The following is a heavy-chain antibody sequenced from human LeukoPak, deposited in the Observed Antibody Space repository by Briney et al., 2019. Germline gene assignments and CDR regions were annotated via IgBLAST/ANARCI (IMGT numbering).Heavy chain of an antibody. D-gene: IGHD5-12*01. CDR2: IYHSGST. CDR3: ARVATIRGRYYFDY. V-gene: IGHV4-38-2*02. CDR1: GYSISSGYY. Sequence: PSETLSLTCTVSGYSISSGYYWGWIRQPPGKGLEWIGSIYHSGSTYYNPSLKSRVTISVDTSKNQFSLKLSSVTAADTAVYYCARVATIRGRYYFDYWGQGTLVTVSS. J-gene: IGHJ4*02.